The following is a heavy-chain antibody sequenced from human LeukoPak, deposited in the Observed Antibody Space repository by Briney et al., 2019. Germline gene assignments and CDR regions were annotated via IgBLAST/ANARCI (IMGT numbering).Heavy chain of an antibody. CDR1: GFTFSSYA. CDR3: AKLYSYGLHFDY. Sequence: PGASLRLSCAASGFTFSSYAVSWVRQAPGKGLEWVSAISGSGGSTYYADSVKGRFTISRDNSKNTLYLQMNGLRAEDTAVYYCAKLYSYGLHFDYWGQGTLVTVSS. D-gene: IGHD5-18*01. J-gene: IGHJ4*02. CDR2: ISGSGGST. V-gene: IGHV3-23*01.